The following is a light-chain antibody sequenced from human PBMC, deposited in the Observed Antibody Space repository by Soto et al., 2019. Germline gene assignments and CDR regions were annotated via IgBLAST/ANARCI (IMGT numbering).Light chain of an antibody. J-gene: IGKJ1*01. Sequence: DIQMTQSPSTLSGSVGDRVTITCRAGQTISSWLAWYQQKTGKAPKLLIYKASTLKSGVPSRFSGSGSGTEFTLTISSLQTEDFAPYGKQQKSAECRRTIGHGTKVDIK. CDR2: KAS. V-gene: IGKV1-5*03. CDR3: QQKSAECRRT. CDR1: QTISSW.